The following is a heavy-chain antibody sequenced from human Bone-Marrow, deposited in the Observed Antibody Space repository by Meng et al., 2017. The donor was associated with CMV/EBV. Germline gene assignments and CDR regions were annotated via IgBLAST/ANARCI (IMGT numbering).Heavy chain of an antibody. J-gene: IGHJ6*02. CDR2: MNPNSGST. CDR1: GFTFTSYD. D-gene: IGHD2-2*01. CDR3: ARPDCSSTSCYYGMDV. V-gene: IGHV1-8*01. Sequence: GESLKISCAASGFTFTSYDINWVRQATGQGLEWMGWMNPNSGSTGYAQKFQGRVIMTWNTSISTAYIELSSLRSEDTAVYYCARPDCSSTSCYYGMDVWGQGTTVTVSS.